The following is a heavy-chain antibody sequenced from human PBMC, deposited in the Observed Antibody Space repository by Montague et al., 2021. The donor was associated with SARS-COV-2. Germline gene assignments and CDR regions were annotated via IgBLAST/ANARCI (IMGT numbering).Heavy chain of an antibody. Sequence: ETLSLTCAVSGGSISSSNWWSWVRQPPGKGLEWIGEIYHSGPTKYNPSLKSRVTISVDKPKNEFSLRLTSVTAADTAVYYCARGVRGDVMGNIFDQWGQGTLVTVSS. D-gene: IGHD3-10*01. CDR2: IYHSGPT. V-gene: IGHV4-4*02. CDR3: ARGVRGDVMGNIFDQ. J-gene: IGHJ4*02. CDR1: GGSISSSNW.